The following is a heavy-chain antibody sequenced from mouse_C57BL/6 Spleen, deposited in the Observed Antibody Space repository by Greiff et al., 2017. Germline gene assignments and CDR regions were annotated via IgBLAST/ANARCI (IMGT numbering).Heavy chain of an antibody. V-gene: IGHV5-9-1*02. CDR1: GFTFSSYA. CDR3: TSDRNAFAY. J-gene: IGHJ3*01. CDR2: ISRGGDYI. Sequence: DVHLVESGEGLVKPGGSLKLSCAASGFTFSSYAMSWVRQTPGKRLEWVAYISRGGDYIYYADTVEGRYTISRDNARNTLYLQMSSLESEDTAMYYCTSDRNAFAYWGQGTLVTVSA. D-gene: IGHD2-14*01.